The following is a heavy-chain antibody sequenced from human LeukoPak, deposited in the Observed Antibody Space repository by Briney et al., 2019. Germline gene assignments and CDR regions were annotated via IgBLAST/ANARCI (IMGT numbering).Heavy chain of an antibody. CDR2: ITGNGDTT. Sequence: GGSLRLSCAASGFPFSNYAMRWVRQAPGKGPEWVSSITGNGDTTYYADSVKGRFTISRDNSKNTLYLQMNSLRAEDTAVYYCADSNYWYPVDYWGQGTLVTVSS. D-gene: IGHD4-11*01. CDR1: GFPFSNYA. CDR3: ADSNYWYPVDY. V-gene: IGHV3-23*01. J-gene: IGHJ4*02.